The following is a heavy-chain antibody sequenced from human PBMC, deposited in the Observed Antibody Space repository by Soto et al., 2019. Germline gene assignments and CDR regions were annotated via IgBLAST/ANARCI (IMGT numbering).Heavy chain of an antibody. Sequence: QVQLVESGGVVVQPGRSLRLSCAASGFTVSSYGMHWVRQAPGKGLEWVAVIWYDGSNKYYAYSVKGRFTISRDNSKNALYLQMNSLRAEDTAVYYCARDSLWFGEHGRTLGHDYWGQGTLVTVSS. J-gene: IGHJ4*02. CDR1: GFTVSSYG. D-gene: IGHD3-10*01. CDR2: IWYDGSNK. V-gene: IGHV3-33*01. CDR3: ARDSLWFGEHGRTLGHDY.